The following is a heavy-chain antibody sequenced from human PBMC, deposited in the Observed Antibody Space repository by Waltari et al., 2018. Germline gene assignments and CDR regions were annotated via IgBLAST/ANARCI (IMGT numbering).Heavy chain of an antibody. CDR3: ARVSRKLGRGRSSGWYDY. Sequence: QVQLQQWGAGLLKPSETLSLTCAVYGGSFSGYYWSWIRQPPGKGLELIGEINHSGSTNYNPSLKSRVTISVDTSKNQFSLKLSSVTAADTAVYYCARVSRKLGRGRSSGWYDYWGQGTLVTVSS. D-gene: IGHD6-19*01. CDR1: GGSFSGYY. J-gene: IGHJ4*02. CDR2: INHSGST. V-gene: IGHV4-34*01.